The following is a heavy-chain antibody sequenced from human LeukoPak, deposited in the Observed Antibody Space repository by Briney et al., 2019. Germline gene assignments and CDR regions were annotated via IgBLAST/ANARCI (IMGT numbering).Heavy chain of an antibody. CDR2: ISGSGGGT. J-gene: IGHJ4*02. CDR3: ARAYYYGSGSLDY. Sequence: GGSLRLSCAASGFTFSSYAMSWVRQAPGKGLGWVSGISGSGGGTYYEDSVKGRFTISRDNSKNTLYLQMNSLRAEDTAVYYCARAYYYGSGSLDYWGQGTLVTVSS. CDR1: GFTFSSYA. V-gene: IGHV3-23*01. D-gene: IGHD3-10*01.